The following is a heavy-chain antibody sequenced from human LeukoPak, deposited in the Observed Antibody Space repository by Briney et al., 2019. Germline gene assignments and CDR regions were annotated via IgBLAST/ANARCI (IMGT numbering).Heavy chain of an antibody. CDR1: GGSISSSSYY. CDR2: IYYSGST. Sequence: SETLSLTCTVSGGSISSSSYYWSWIRQPPGKGLEWIGYIYYSGSTNYNPSLKSRVTISVDTSKNQFSLKLSSVTAADTAVYYCARTTEGGYTYGYFYYYYMDVWGKGTTVTISS. D-gene: IGHD5-18*01. V-gene: IGHV4-61*01. CDR3: ARTTEGGYTYGYFYYYYMDV. J-gene: IGHJ6*03.